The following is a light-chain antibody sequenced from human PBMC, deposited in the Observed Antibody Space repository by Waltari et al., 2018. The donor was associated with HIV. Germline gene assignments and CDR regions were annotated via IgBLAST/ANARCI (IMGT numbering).Light chain of an antibody. Sequence: DIVLTQSPDSLAVSLGERATINCKSSQNLLYSPNNKNYLAWFQQKPGQPPKLLIYWASSRESVVPDPFSGSGSGTDFTLSICSLQAEDVAVYYCQPYYGYPWTFGQGTKVEIK. CDR2: WAS. CDR3: QPYYGYPWT. V-gene: IGKV4-1*01. CDR1: QNLLYSPNNKNY. J-gene: IGKJ1*01.